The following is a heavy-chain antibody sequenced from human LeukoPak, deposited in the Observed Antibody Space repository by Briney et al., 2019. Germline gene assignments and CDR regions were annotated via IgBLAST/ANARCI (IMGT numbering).Heavy chain of an antibody. CDR2: IWYDGSNK. CDR1: GFTFSSYG. Sequence: GGSLRLSCAASGFTFSSYGMHWVRQGPGKGLEWVAVIWYDGSNKYYADSVKGRFTISRDNSKNTLYLQMNSLRAEDTAVYYCARRGSSSPPYYYYYMDVWGKGTTVTVSS. J-gene: IGHJ6*03. D-gene: IGHD6-6*01. V-gene: IGHV3-33*01. CDR3: ARRGSSSPPYYYYYMDV.